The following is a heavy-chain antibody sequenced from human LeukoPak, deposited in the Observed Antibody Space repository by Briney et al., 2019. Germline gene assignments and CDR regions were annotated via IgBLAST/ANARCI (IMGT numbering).Heavy chain of an antibody. CDR1: GFTFSSYA. CDR2: ISGSGGST. V-gene: IGHV3-23*01. J-gene: IGHJ6*02. D-gene: IGHD5-12*01. Sequence: PGGSLRLSCAASGFTFSSYAMSWVRQAPGEGLEWDSAISGSGGSTYYADSVKGRFTISRDNSKNTLYLQMNSLRAEDTAVYYCAKAMVGSVAVATAQDYYYGMDVWGQGTTVTVSS. CDR3: AKAMVGSVAVATAQDYYYGMDV.